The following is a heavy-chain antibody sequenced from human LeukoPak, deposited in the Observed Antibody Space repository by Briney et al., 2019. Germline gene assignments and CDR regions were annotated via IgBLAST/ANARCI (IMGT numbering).Heavy chain of an antibody. V-gene: IGHV3-53*01. CDR3: ARDGLSSGRQYSDC. CDR1: GFTVSSNY. D-gene: IGHD6-19*01. Sequence: PGGSLRLSCAASGFTVSSNYMSWVRQAPGKGLEWVSVIYSGGSTYYADSVKGRFTISRDNSKNTLYLQMNSLRAEDTAVYYCARDGLSSGRQYSDCWGQGTLVTVSS. CDR2: IYSGGST. J-gene: IGHJ4*02.